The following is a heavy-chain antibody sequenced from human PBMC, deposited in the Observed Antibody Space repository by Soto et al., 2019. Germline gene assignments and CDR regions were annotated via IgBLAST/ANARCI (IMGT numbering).Heavy chain of an antibody. Sequence: AAVKVSCKASGYTFTGYYLHWVRQAPGQGLEWMGWINPNNGDTNYAQKFQGRVTMTRDSSISIAYMDLSRLRSADTAVYFCVRARRYYDDSSAYDYWGQGSLVTVSS. CDR3: VRARRYYDDSSAYDY. D-gene: IGHD3-22*01. V-gene: IGHV1-2*02. J-gene: IGHJ4*02. CDR2: INPNNGDT. CDR1: GYTFTGYY.